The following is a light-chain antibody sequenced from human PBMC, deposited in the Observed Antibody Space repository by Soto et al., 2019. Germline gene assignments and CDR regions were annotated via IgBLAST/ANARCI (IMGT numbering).Light chain of an antibody. V-gene: IGKV1-33*01. CDR2: DAS. CDR3: QQYDILPIT. CDR1: QDIKID. Sequence: DIQMTQSPSSLFPSVGDRVTITCLATQDIKIDLNWYQQKPGKAPNLLIYDASNLEIGVPSRFSGSGSGTHFTFTISSLQTEDIGTYYCQQYDILPITFGRGTRLEIK. J-gene: IGKJ5*01.